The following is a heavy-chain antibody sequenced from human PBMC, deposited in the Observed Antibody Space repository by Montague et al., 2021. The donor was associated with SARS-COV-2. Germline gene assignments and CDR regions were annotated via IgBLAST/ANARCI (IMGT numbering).Heavy chain of an antibody. Sequence: SETLSLTCAVSGGSITSYYWNWIRQPPAKGLEYIGYIYHSGSTTYNPSLKSRVSISVDTSKNQFSLNLRSVTAADTAAYYCAGGLGKYGSGSQHFDPWGQGTLVTVSS. CDR3: AGGLGKYGSGSQHFDP. CDR2: IYHSGST. V-gene: IGHV4-59*01. J-gene: IGHJ5*02. D-gene: IGHD3-10*01. CDR1: GGSITSYY.